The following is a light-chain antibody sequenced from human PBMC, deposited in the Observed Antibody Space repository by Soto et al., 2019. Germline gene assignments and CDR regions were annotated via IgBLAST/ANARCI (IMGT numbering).Light chain of an antibody. CDR1: QGICDT. Sequence: EVVMTQSPATLSVSPGEGATVSCRASQGICDTLACYQQKPGQTPRRLIYGASGRATGIPDRFSGSGSGTDFTLTISRLEPEDFAVYYCQLYGSSRTFGQGTKVDIK. J-gene: IGKJ1*01. CDR3: QLYGSSRT. CDR2: GAS. V-gene: IGKV3-20*01.